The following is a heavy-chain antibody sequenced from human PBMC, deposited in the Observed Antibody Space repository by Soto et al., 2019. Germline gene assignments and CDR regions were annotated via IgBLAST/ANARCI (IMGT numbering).Heavy chain of an antibody. CDR3: ARVSGGWELYTFDY. V-gene: IGHV4-39*01. CDR1: GGSISSSSYY. J-gene: IGHJ4*02. Sequence: SETLSLTCTVSGGSISSSSYYWGWIRQPPGKGLEWIGSIYYSGSTYYNPSLKSRVTISVDTSKNQFSLKLSSVTAADTAVYYCARVSGGWELYTFDYWGQGTLVTVSS. CDR2: IYYSGST. D-gene: IGHD1-26*01.